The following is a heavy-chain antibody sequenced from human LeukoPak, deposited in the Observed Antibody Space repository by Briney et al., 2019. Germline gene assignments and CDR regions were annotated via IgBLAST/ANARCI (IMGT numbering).Heavy chain of an antibody. D-gene: IGHD3-10*01. J-gene: IGHJ4*02. CDR2: ISTSSSYI. CDR3: ARGAYGSGTSLGY. CDR1: GFTFSDYT. Sequence: GGSLRLSCAASGFTFSDYTMNWVRQAPGKGLELVSSISTSSSYIYFADSVRGRFTISRDNAKNSLYLQINSLRAEDTAVYYCARGAYGSGTSLGYWGPGTLVTVSS. V-gene: IGHV3-21*06.